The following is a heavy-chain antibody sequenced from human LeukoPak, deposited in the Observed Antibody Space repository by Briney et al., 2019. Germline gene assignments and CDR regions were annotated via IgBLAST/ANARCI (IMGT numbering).Heavy chain of an antibody. CDR2: ISGSGGST. V-gene: IGHV3-23*01. CDR3: ARAPCSGGSCYSFSDAFDI. Sequence: GGSLRLSCAASGFTFSSYAMSWVRQAPGKGLEWVSAISGSGGSTYYADSVKGRFTISRDNAKNSLYLQMNSLRAEDTAVYYCARAPCSGGSCYSFSDAFDIWGQGTMVTVSS. J-gene: IGHJ3*02. CDR1: GFTFSSYA. D-gene: IGHD2-15*01.